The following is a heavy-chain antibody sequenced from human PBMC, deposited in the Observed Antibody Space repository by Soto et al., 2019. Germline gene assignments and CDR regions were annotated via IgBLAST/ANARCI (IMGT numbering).Heavy chain of an antibody. CDR2: ISYDEIDK. CDR3: AGRSGSSDY. D-gene: IGHD3-10*01. CDR1: GFTFINYT. J-gene: IGHJ4*02. Sequence: GGSLRLSCAASGFTFINYTMHWVRQAPGKGLEWVALISYDEIDKYFADAVKGRFTISRDNSKNTLYLQMDSLRAEDTAVYYCAGRSGSSDYWGRGTLVTVSS. V-gene: IGHV3-30*04.